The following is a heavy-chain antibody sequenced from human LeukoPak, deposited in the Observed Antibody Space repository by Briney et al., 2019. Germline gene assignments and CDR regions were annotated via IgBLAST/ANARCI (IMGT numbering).Heavy chain of an antibody. J-gene: IGHJ4*02. CDR2: INHSGST. CDR3: ARGQLRLSN. D-gene: IGHD6-25*01. V-gene: IGHV4-34*01. CDR1: GGSFNGYY. Sequence: PSETLSLTCAVYGGSFNGYYWTWIRQPPGKGLEWIGEINHSGSTDYNPSLKSRVAISVDTSKNQFSLKLNSVTAADTAVYYCARGQLRLSNWGQGSLVIVSS.